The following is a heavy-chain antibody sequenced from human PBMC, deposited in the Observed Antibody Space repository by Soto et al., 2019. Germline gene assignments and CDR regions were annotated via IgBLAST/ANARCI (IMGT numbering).Heavy chain of an antibody. CDR2: IWYDGSNK. CDR3: ARVRRRGYSYGIFDY. J-gene: IGHJ4*02. CDR1: GFTFSSYG. D-gene: IGHD5-18*01. Sequence: QVQLVESGGGVVQPGRSLRLSCAASGFTFSSYGMHWVRQAPGKGLEWVAVIWYDGSNKYYADSVKGRFTISRDNSKNTLYLQMNSLRAEDTAVYYCARVRRRGYSYGIFDYWGQGTLVTVSS. V-gene: IGHV3-33*01.